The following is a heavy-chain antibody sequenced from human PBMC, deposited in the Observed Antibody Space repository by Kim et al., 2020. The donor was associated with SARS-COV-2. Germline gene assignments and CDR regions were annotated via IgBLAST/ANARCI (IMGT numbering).Heavy chain of an antibody. J-gene: IGHJ6*03. CDR1: GGSISSYY. D-gene: IGHD3-22*01. V-gene: IGHV4-59*01. CDR3: ARYYYDSSGYRWYYYYMDV. Sequence: SETLSLTCTVSGGSISSYYWSWIRQPPGKGLEWIGYIYYSGSTNYNPSLKSRVTISVDTSKNQFSLKLSSVTAADTAVYYCARYYYDSSGYRWYYYYMDVWGKGTTVTVSS. CDR2: IYYSGST.